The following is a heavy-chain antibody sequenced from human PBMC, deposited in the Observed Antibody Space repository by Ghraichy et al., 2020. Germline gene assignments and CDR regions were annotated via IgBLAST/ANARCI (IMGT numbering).Heavy chain of an antibody. J-gene: IGHJ1*01. CDR2: INPNSGGT. Sequence: ASVKVSCKASGYTFTGYYMHWVRQAPGQGLEWMGRINPNSGGTNYAQKFQGRVTMTRDTSISTAYMELSRLRSDDTAVYYCARADSSWYSSQPRGSEYFQHWGQGTLVTVSS. CDR3: ARADSSWYSSQPRGSEYFQH. CDR1: GYTFTGYY. D-gene: IGHD6-13*01. V-gene: IGHV1-2*06.